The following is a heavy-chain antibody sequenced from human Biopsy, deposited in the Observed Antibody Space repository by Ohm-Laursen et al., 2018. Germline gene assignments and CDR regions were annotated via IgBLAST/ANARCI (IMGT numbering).Heavy chain of an antibody. D-gene: IGHD3-22*01. J-gene: IGHJ4*02. CDR2: IASSGGTT. V-gene: IGHV3-11*01. Sequence: SLRLSCAASGFHFSDYYMSWIRQALGKGLEWGSYIASSGGTTYYVDSVKGRFTISRDNAEKSLYLQMNSLRAEDTAVYYCARDTPETYDYDNDDNSPFPRRYIDYWGQGTLVTVSS. CDR3: ARDTPETYDYDNDDNSPFPRRYIDY. CDR1: GFHFSDYY.